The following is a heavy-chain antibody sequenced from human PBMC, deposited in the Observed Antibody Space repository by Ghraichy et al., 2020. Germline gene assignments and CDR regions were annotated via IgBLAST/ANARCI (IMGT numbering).Heavy chain of an antibody. Sequence: GGSLRLSCAASGFTFSNAWMSWVRQAPGKGLEWVARIKSKTDGGTTDYAAPVKGRFTISSDDSKNTLYLQMNSLKTEDTAVYYCTTARPYCRSTSCYRNGMDVWGQGTTVTVSS. V-gene: IGHV3-15*01. D-gene: IGHD2-2*02. CDR3: TTARPYCRSTSCYRNGMDV. CDR1: GFTFSNAW. J-gene: IGHJ6*02. CDR2: IKSKTDGGTT.